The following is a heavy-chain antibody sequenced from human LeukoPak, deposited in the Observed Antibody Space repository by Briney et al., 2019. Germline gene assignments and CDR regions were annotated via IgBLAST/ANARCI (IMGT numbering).Heavy chain of an antibody. CDR3: ARGNYYDSSGTFDY. CDR2: IIPIFGIA. Sequence: SVKVSCKASGGTFSSYAISWVRQAPGQGLEWMERIIPIFGIANYAQKFQGRVTITADKSTSTAYMELSSLRSKDTAVYYCARGNYYDSSGTFDYWGQGTLVTVSS. J-gene: IGHJ4*02. D-gene: IGHD3-22*01. CDR1: GGTFSSYA. V-gene: IGHV1-69*04.